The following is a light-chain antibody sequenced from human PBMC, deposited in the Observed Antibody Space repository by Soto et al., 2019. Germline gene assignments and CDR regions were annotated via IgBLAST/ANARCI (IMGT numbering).Light chain of an antibody. CDR3: QQYGNSPMYT. J-gene: IGKJ2*01. CDR2: GAS. CDR1: QSVSSKY. V-gene: IGKV3-20*01. Sequence: EIVLTQSPGTLSLSPGDRATLSYRASQSVSSKYLAWYQQKAGQAPRLLIYGASSRATGIPDRFSGSGSGTDFTLTISRLEPEDFAVYYCQQYGNSPMYTFGQGTKLEIK.